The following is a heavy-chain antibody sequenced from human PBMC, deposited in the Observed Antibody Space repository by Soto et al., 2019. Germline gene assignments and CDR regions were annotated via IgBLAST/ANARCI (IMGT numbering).Heavy chain of an antibody. D-gene: IGHD3-10*01. Sequence: QLGGSLRLSCAASGFTFSSYAMSWVRQAPGKGLEWVSAISGSGGSTYYADSVKGRFTISRDNSKNTLYLQMNSLRAEDTAVYYCAKGRLRMVRAYYFDYWGQGTLVTVSS. J-gene: IGHJ4*02. V-gene: IGHV3-23*01. CDR2: ISGSGGST. CDR3: AKGRLRMVRAYYFDY. CDR1: GFTFSSYA.